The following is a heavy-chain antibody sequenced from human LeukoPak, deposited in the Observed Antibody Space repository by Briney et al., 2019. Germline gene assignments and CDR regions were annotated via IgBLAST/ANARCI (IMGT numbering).Heavy chain of an antibody. CDR1: GFTFSSHS. CDR2: ISSSSSTI. J-gene: IGHJ4*02. V-gene: IGHV3-48*01. D-gene: IGHD3-22*01. Sequence: GGSLRLSCAASGFTFSSHSMNWVRQAPGKGLEWVSYISSSSSTIYYADSVKGRFTISRDNAKNSLYLQMNSLRAEDTAVYYCTRGAYYYEDWGQGTLVTVSS. CDR3: TRGAYYYED.